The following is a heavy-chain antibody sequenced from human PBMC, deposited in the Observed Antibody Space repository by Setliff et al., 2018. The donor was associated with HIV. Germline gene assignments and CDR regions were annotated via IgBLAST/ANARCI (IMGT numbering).Heavy chain of an antibody. D-gene: IGHD5-12*01. J-gene: IGHJ4*02. CDR2: FTPILGIP. CDR1: GGTFISYA. V-gene: IGHV1-69*10. CDR3: ARGWMATLNGPIGY. Sequence: GASVKVSCKASGGTFISYAFTWVRQAPGQGLEWMGGFTPILGIPTYAQKFQSRVTITADTSTSTAYMELSSLRSEDTAVYYCARGWMATLNGPIGYWGQGTLVTVSS.